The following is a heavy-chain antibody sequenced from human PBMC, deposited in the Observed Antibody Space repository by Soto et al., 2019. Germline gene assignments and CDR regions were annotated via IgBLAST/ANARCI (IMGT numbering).Heavy chain of an antibody. Sequence: ASVKVSCKASGYTFTGYDINWVRQATGQGLEWMGWMNPNSGNTGYAQKFQGRVTMTRNTSISTDYMELSSLRSEDTAVYYCARLSWYYYDSSGYPTDAFDIWGQGTMVT. J-gene: IGHJ3*02. CDR3: ARLSWYYYDSSGYPTDAFDI. CDR2: MNPNSGNT. V-gene: IGHV1-8*01. D-gene: IGHD3-22*01. CDR1: GYTFTGYD.